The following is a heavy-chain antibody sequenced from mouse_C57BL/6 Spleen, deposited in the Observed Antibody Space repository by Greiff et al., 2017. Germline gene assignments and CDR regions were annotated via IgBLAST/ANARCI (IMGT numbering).Heavy chain of an antibody. D-gene: IGHD1-1*01. CDR3: ARWTTVVAPYAMDY. V-gene: IGHV1-19*01. J-gene: IGHJ4*01. Sequence: VQLKESGPVLVKPGASVTMSCKASGYTFTDYYMNWVKQSHGKSLEWIGVINPYNGGTSYNQKFKGKATLTVDKSSSTAYMELNSLTSEDSAVYYCARWTTVVAPYAMDYWGQGTSVTVSS. CDR1: GYTFTDYY. CDR2: INPYNGGT.